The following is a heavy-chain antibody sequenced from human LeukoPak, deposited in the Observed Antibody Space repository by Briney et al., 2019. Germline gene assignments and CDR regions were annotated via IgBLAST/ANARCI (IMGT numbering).Heavy chain of an antibody. CDR2: INNDGSGT. Sequence: TGGSLRLSCAASGFTFSSYWMHWVRQAPGKGPVWVSRINNDGSGTTYADSVKGRFTISRDNSKNTLYLQMNSLRVEDTAVYYCAKEKKYYYDGSGYPGYDYWGQGTLVTVSS. V-gene: IGHV3-74*01. J-gene: IGHJ4*02. CDR3: AKEKKYYYDGSGYPGYDY. CDR1: GFTFSSYW. D-gene: IGHD3-22*01.